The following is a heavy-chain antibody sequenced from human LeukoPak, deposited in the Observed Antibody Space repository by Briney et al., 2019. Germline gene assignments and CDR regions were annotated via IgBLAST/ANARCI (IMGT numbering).Heavy chain of an antibody. V-gene: IGHV4-34*01. Sequence: SETLSLTCAVYGGSFSGYYWSWIRQPPGKGLEWIGEINHSGSTNYNPSLKSRVTISVDTSKNQFSLKLSSVTAADTAVYYCARCPQWTYNWFDPWGQGTLVTVSP. CDR2: INHSGST. CDR1: GGSFSGYY. J-gene: IGHJ5*02. CDR3: ARCPQWTYNWFDP. D-gene: IGHD6-19*01.